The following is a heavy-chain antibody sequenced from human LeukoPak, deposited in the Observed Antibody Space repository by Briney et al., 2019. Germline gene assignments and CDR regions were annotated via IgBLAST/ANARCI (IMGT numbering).Heavy chain of an antibody. J-gene: IGHJ4*02. CDR1: GGSISSSNW. V-gene: IGHV4-4*02. CDR2: IYHSGST. Sequence: PSETLSLTCAVSGGSISSSNWWSWVRQPPGKGLEWIGEIYHSGSTNYNPSLKSRVTISVDKSKNQFSLKLSSVTAADTAVYYCARDGEMGATGPFDYWGQGTLVTVSS. D-gene: IGHD1-26*01. CDR3: ARDGEMGATGPFDY.